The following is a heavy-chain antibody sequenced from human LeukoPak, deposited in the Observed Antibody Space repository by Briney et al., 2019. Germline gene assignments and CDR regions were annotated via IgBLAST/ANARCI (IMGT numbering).Heavy chain of an antibody. D-gene: IGHD4-11*01. CDR2: ISSSSSYI. Sequence: AGGSLRLSCAASGFTFSSYSMNWVRQAPGKGLEWVSSISSSSSYIYYADSVKGRFTISRDNAKNSLYLQMNSLRAEDTAVYYRARDERTTGSDYYGMDVWGQGTTVTVSS. CDR3: ARDERTTGSDYYGMDV. CDR1: GFTFSSYS. J-gene: IGHJ6*02. V-gene: IGHV3-21*01.